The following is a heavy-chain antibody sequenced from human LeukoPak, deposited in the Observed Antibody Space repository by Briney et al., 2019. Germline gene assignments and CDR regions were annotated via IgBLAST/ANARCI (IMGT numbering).Heavy chain of an antibody. CDR1: GGSISSSNYS. CDR2: IYYSGST. Sequence: SETLSLTCTVSGGSISSSNYSWGWIRQPPGTGLEWIGTIYYSGSTYYNPSLKSRVTITVDTSKNQFSLRLSSVTAADTAVYYCARHPMVRGVIVNWFDPWGQGTLVTVSS. V-gene: IGHV4-39*01. CDR3: ARHPMVRGVIVNWFDP. J-gene: IGHJ5*02. D-gene: IGHD3-10*01.